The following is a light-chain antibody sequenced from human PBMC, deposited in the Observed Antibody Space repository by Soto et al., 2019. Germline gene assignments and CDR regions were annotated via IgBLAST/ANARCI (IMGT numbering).Light chain of an antibody. CDR2: AAS. V-gene: IGKV3-15*01. CDR1: QSVSIN. Sequence: EIVMTQSPATLSVSPGERATLSCRASQSVSINLAWYQQKPGQAPRLLIYAASLRATGIPARFSGSGSGTEFTLTISSLQSEDFAVYYCQQYNDSPRTFGQGTKVDIK. CDR3: QQYNDSPRT. J-gene: IGKJ1*01.